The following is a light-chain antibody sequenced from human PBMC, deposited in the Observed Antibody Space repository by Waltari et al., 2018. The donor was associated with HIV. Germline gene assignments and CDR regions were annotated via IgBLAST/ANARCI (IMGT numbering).Light chain of an antibody. CDR2: GAS. CDR1: QSIGSY. V-gene: IGKV3-11*01. CDR3: QQRSDWPIT. J-gene: IGKJ5*01. Sequence: EILLTQSPATLSLSPGERATLSCRASQSIGSYLAWYQQKGGQPPRLLISGASNRATGIPAKFSGSGSGTDFALTISSLEPEDFAVYYCQQRSDWPITFGQGTRLEIK.